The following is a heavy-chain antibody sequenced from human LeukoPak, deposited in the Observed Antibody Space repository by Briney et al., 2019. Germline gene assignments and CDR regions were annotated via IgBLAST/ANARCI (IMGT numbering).Heavy chain of an antibody. CDR2: INHSGST. CDR1: GGSFSGYY. CDR3: ARLVVPAAIRLSYYYYYGMDV. V-gene: IGHV4-34*01. J-gene: IGHJ6*02. D-gene: IGHD2-2*02. Sequence: SETLSLTCAVYGGSFSGYYWSWIRQPPGKGLEWIGEINHSGSTNYNPSLKSRVTISVDTSKNQFSLKLSSVTAADTAVYYCARLVVPAAIRLSYYYYYGMDVWGQGTTVTVSS.